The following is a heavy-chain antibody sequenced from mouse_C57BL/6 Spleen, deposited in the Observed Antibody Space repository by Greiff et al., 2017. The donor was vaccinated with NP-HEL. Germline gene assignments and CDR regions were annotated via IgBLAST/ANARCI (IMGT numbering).Heavy chain of an antibody. J-gene: IGHJ1*03. CDR1: GYSFTDYN. CDR3: ARITTVVRYFDV. V-gene: IGHV1-39*01. D-gene: IGHD1-1*01. Sequence: VHVKQSGPELVKPGASVKISCKASGYSFTDYNMNWVKQSNGKSLEWIGVINPNYGTTSYNQKFKGKATLTVDQSSSTAYMQLNSLTSEDSAVYYCARITTVVRYFDVWGTGTTVTVSS. CDR2: INPNYGTT.